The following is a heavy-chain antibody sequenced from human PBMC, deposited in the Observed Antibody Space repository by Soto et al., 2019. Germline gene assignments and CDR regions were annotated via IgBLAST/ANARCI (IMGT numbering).Heavy chain of an antibody. V-gene: IGHV1-58*01. J-gene: IGHJ4*02. CDR2: IVVGSGNT. CDR1: GFTFTSSA. Sequence: SVKVSCKASGFTFTSSAVQWVRQARGQRLEWIGWIVVGSGNTNYAQKFQERVTITRDMSTSTAYMELSSLRSEDTAVYYCAADCRRDGYNSVADYWGQGTLVTVSS. D-gene: IGHD5-12*01. CDR3: AADCRRDGYNSVADY.